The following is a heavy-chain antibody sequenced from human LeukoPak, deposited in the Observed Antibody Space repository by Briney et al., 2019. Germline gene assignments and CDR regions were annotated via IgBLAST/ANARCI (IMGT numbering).Heavy chain of an antibody. CDR1: GFTFSSYG. J-gene: IGHJ6*02. V-gene: IGHV3-30*18. CDR3: AKDLRRLRFSYYYGMDV. D-gene: IGHD5-12*01. Sequence: PGRSLRLSCAASGFTFSSYGVHWVRQAPGRGLEWVAVISYDGSNKYYADSVKGRFPISRDNSKNTLYLPMNSLRAEATAVYYCAKDLRRLRFSYYYGMDVWGQGTTVTVSS. CDR2: ISYDGSNK.